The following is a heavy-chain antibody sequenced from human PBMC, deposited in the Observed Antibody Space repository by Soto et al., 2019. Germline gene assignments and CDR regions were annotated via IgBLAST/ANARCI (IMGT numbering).Heavy chain of an antibody. D-gene: IGHD3-3*01. CDR2: ISGGDDAT. V-gene: IGHV3-23*01. CDR1: GFTFSSYV. J-gene: IGHJ6*02. CDR3: VKDWSGNKCSCMDV. Sequence: EVQLLESGGGLVQPGGSLTLACAASGFTFSSYVMSWVRQAPGKGLEWVSAISGGDDATYYAASVKGRFTISRDNSRNTLYLQMNSLRAEDTALYYCVKDWSGNKCSCMDVWGQGTTVTVSS.